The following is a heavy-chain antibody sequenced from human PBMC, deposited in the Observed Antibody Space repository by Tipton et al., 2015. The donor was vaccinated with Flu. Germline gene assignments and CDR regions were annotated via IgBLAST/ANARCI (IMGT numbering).Heavy chain of an antibody. CDR1: GGSMNYYF. V-gene: IGHV4-59*01. D-gene: IGHD3-10*01. J-gene: IGHJ4*02. CDR3: ARDRSEFPRALDS. CDR2: IYFTGTT. Sequence: LRLSCTVSGGSMNYYFWNWIRQSPGKGLEWIGYIYFTGTTDYNPSLKSRVFISVDTSKSQISLRLSSVTAADTAVYYCARDRSEFPRALDSWGQGTLVTVSS.